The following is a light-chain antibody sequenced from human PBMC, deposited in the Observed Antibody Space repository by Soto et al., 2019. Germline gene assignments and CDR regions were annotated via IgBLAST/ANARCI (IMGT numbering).Light chain of an antibody. CDR2: QTS. J-gene: IGKJ1*01. CDR3: HQRQSWPRT. CDR1: EYINTR. Sequence: EIGLTQSLATLSSFPGDRVTLSCRASEYINTRLAWYQHRPVQAPRLLIYQTSLRAAFMPARFSASGSGTDLTLTISDVQTEDFALYYCHQRQSWPRTFGQGTKVDI. V-gene: IGKV3-11*01.